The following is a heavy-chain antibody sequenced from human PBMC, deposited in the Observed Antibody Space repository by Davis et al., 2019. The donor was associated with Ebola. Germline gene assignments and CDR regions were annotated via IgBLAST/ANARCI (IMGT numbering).Heavy chain of an antibody. Sequence: GESLKISCQASGHSFANYWMSWVRQMPGKGLEWMGRIDPGDSYTDHSPSFHGHVSISADRSTNTAYLQWRSLRASDTGTYYCAPTIFGVPQPWGQGTLVTVSS. V-gene: IGHV5-10-1*01. CDR3: APTIFGVPQP. D-gene: IGHD3-3*01. CDR1: GHSFANYW. CDR2: IDPGDSYT. J-gene: IGHJ5*02.